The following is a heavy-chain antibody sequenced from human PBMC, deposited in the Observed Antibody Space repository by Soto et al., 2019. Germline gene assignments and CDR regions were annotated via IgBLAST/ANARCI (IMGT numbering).Heavy chain of an antibody. D-gene: IGHD4-17*01. V-gene: IGHV4-31*03. CDR2: IYYSGST. CDR1: GGSVNNANYF. J-gene: IGHJ6*02. CDR3: ARDADYGGSRGGMDV. Sequence: QVRLEESGPGLVKPSETLSLICSVSGGSVNNANYFWNWIRHHPENGLEWIGYIYYSGSTRYNPSFKPRATLSIDTSKNPVALRLNSVTVAETAVYFCARDADYGGSRGGMDVWGRGTTVTVSS.